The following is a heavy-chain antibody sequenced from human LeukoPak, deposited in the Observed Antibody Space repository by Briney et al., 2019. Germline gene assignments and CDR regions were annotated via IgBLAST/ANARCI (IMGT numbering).Heavy chain of an antibody. D-gene: IGHD3-10*01. Sequence: GASVKVSCKASGGTFSSYAISWVRQAPGQGLEWMGRIIPILGIANYAQKFRGRVTITADKSTSTAYMELSSLRSEDTAVYYCATEGSGSYNWGQGTLVTVSS. J-gene: IGHJ4*02. CDR3: ATEGSGSYN. CDR2: IIPILGIA. CDR1: GGTFSSYA. V-gene: IGHV1-69*04.